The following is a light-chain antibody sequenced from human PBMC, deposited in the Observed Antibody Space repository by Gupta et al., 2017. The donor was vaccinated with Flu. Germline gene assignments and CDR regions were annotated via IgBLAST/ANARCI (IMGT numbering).Light chain of an antibody. J-gene: IGKJ4*01. V-gene: IGKV1-9*01. Sequence: DIQLTQSPSFLSASVGDRVAITCRASQAISPSLAWYQQKSGEGPKLLIYAVSTLHTEVPSRFSGSGSGTEFTLTISSLQPEDFGIYYCQQVDQYPVTYGRGTKVHIK. CDR1: QAISPS. CDR2: AVS. CDR3: QQVDQYPVT.